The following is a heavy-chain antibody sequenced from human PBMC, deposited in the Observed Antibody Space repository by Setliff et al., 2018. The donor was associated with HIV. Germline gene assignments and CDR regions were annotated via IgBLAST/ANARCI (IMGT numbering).Heavy chain of an antibody. CDR2: IYYSGST. J-gene: IGHJ5*02. V-gene: IGHV4-34*01. D-gene: IGHD3-22*01. CDR3: ASRVYYYDESRILREEGFVP. CDR1: GGSFSGYY. Sequence: ETLSLTCAVYGGSFSGYYWSWIRQPPGKGLEWIGSIYYSGSTNYNPSLKSRVTISVDTSKNQFSLELSSVTAADTAVYYCASRVYYYDESRILREEGFVPWGQGTLVTVS.